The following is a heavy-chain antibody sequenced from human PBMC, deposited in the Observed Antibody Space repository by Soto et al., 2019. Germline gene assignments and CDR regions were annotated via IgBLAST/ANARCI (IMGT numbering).Heavy chain of an antibody. D-gene: IGHD3-3*01. CDR1: GGSFSGYY. J-gene: IGHJ5*02. CDR2: INHSGST. V-gene: IGHV4-34*01. CDR3: ARGLGPRTWSGPYGTWFDP. Sequence: KTSETLSLTCAVYGGSFSGYYWSWIRQPPGKGLEWIGEINHSGSTNYNPSLKSRVTISVGTSKNQFSLKLSSVTAADTAVYYCARGLGPRTWSGPYGTWFDPWGQGTLVTVSS.